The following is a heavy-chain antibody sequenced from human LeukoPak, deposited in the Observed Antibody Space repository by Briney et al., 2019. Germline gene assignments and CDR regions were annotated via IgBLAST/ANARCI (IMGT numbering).Heavy chain of an antibody. D-gene: IGHD1-26*01. CDR1: GFPLRRYA. J-gene: IGHJ4*02. CDR2: ISGSGGST. V-gene: IGHV3-23*01. Sequence: GGSLRLSCAASGFPLRRYAMSWVRQAPGKGLEWVSGISGSGGSTYYADSVKGRFTISRDNSKNTLYLQMNSLRVEDTAVYYCAKDRIVGATTSYDYFDYWGQGTLVTVSS. CDR3: AKDRIVGATTSYDYFDY.